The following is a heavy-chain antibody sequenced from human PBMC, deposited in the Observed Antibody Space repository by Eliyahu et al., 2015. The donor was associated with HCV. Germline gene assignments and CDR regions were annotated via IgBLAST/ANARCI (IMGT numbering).Heavy chain of an antibody. V-gene: IGHV4-4*07. CDR1: GVSVTSYX. CDR3: ARTGGASQATWSFDS. CDR2: IYTGEGT. J-gene: IGHJ4*02. D-gene: IGHD3-3*01. Sequence: QVQLHESGPGLVKPSETLSLTCDVSGVSVTSYXWSWLRQPAGGGLEWIGRIYTGEGTIYNPSLRSRVTISHDSWKNQFSLNLNSVTAADTAVYYCARTGGASQATWSFDSWSPGTVVTVS.